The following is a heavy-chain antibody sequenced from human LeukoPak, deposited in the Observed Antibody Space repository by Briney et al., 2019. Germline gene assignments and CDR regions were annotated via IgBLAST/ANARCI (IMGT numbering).Heavy chain of an antibody. CDR1: GYTFTGYY. Sequence: WASVKVFCKASGYTFTGYYMHWVRQAPGQGLEWMGWINPNSGGTNYAQKFQGRVTMTRDTSISTAYMELSRLRSDDTAVYYCARGTMIVVVSPDAFDIWGQGTMVTVSS. CDR3: ARGTMIVVVSPDAFDI. V-gene: IGHV1-2*02. D-gene: IGHD3-22*01. CDR2: INPNSGGT. J-gene: IGHJ3*02.